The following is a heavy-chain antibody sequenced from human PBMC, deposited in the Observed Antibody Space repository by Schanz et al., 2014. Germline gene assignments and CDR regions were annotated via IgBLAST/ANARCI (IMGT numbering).Heavy chain of an antibody. D-gene: IGHD1-1*01. CDR1: GGSIRSGTYY. J-gene: IGHJ2*01. CDR3: ARDTTWRLDL. V-gene: IGHV4-61*02. CDR2: VFPNGIT. Sequence: QVQLQESGPGLVKPSQTLSLTCTVSGGSIRSGTYYWSWIRQPAGKALEWVGRVFPNGITNYNPSLKSRVTRSRDTSKTQFSLPLTALTAADTAVYYCARDTTWRLDLWGRGTLVTVSS.